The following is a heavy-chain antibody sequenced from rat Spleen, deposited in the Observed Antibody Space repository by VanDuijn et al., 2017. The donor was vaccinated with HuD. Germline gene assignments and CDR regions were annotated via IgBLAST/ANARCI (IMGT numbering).Heavy chain of an antibody. J-gene: IGHJ3*01. CDR2: ISNARGIT. Sequence: EVQLVESGGVLVQPGRSLKLSCVASGFTFNDYWMTWVRQAPGMGLEWVASISNARGITYYADPVKGRFTISRDNAKSSLYLQMDSLRSEDTATDYCTTDAHSYSGDYHWFAYWGQGTLVTVSS. V-gene: IGHV5-31*01. CDR3: TTDAHSYSGDYHWFAY. CDR1: GFTFNDYW. D-gene: IGHD1-1*01.